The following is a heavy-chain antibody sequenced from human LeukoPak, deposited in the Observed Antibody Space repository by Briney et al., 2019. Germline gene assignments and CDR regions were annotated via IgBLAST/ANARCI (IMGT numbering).Heavy chain of an antibody. D-gene: IGHD1-1*01. Sequence: PGGSLRLSCAASGFTFSSYSMNWVRQAPGKGLEWVSSISSSSSYIYYADSVKGRFTISRDNAKNSLYLQMNSLRAEDTAVYYCARGPLYNWNDEDFDIWGQGTMVTVSS. CDR3: ARGPLYNWNDEDFDI. V-gene: IGHV3-21*01. CDR1: GFTFSSYS. J-gene: IGHJ3*02. CDR2: ISSSSSYI.